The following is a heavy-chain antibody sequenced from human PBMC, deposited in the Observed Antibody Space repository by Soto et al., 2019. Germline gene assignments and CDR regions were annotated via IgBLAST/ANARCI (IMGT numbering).Heavy chain of an antibody. J-gene: IGHJ4*02. CDR3: ARVTGTAPPRFDY. Sequence: GGSLRLSCVASGFTFSSYSMNWVRQAPGKGLEWVSYISGSSSTIYYADSVKGRFTISRDNARNSLYLQMNSLRDEDTAVYYWARVTGTAPPRFDYWGQGTLVTVSS. V-gene: IGHV3-48*02. CDR1: GFTFSSYS. D-gene: IGHD1-7*01. CDR2: ISGSSSTI.